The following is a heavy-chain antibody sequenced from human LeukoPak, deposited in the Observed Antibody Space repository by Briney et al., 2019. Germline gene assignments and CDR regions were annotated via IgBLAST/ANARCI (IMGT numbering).Heavy chain of an antibody. CDR2: IYYSGST. D-gene: IGHD3-9*01. Sequence: SETLSLTCTVSGGSISSYYWSWIRQPPGKGLEWIGYIYYSGSTNYNPSLKSRVTISVDTSKNQFSLKLSSVTAADTAVYYCAGTPLRYFDWYYRGWFDPGAREPWSPSPQ. V-gene: IGHV4-59*01. CDR3: AGTPLRYFDWYYRGWFDP. J-gene: IGHJ5*02. CDR1: GGSISSYY.